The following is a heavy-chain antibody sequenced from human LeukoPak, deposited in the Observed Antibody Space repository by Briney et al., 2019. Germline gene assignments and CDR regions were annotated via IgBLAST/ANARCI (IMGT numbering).Heavy chain of an antibody. D-gene: IGHD3-3*01. Sequence: GGSLRLSYAASGFTFSSYAMSWVRQAPGKGLEWVANIKQDGSEKYYVDSVKGRFTISRDNAKNSLYLQMNSLRAEDTAVYYCARDDYDFWSGYPALDYWGQGTLVTVSS. CDR3: ARDDYDFWSGYPALDY. J-gene: IGHJ4*02. CDR2: IKQDGSEK. CDR1: GFTFSSYA. V-gene: IGHV3-7*01.